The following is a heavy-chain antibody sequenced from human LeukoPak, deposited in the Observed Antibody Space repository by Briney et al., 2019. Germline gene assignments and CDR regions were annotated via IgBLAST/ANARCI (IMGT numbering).Heavy chain of an antibody. CDR1: GFTFDDYG. Sequence: GGSLRLSCAASGFTFDDYGMSWVRQAPGKGLEWVSGINWNGGSTGYADSVKGRFTISRDNAKNSLHLQMNSLRAEVTALYYCARVKGDILGWDAFDIWGQGTMVTVSS. V-gene: IGHV3-20*04. CDR3: ARVKGDILGWDAFDI. CDR2: INWNGGST. D-gene: IGHD3-9*01. J-gene: IGHJ3*02.